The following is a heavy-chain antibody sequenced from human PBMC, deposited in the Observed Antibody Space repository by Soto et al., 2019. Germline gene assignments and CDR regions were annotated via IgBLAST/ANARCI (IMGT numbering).Heavy chain of an antibody. Sequence: ASVKVSCKASGYTFTSYAMHWVRQAPGQRLEWMGWINAGNGNTKYSQKFQGRVTITRDTSASTAYMELSSLRSDDTAVYYCATGGNYYESSALAHWGQGTLVTVSS. CDR3: ATGGNYYESSALAH. J-gene: IGHJ4*02. CDR2: INAGNGNT. CDR1: GYTFTSYA. D-gene: IGHD3-22*01. V-gene: IGHV1-3*01.